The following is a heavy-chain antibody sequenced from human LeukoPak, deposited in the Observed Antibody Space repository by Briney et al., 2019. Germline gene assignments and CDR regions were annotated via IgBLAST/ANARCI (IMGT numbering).Heavy chain of an antibody. CDR3: ARDDKFASDH. V-gene: IGHV3-48*02. Sequence: GGSLRLSCAASGFTFSSYGMHWVRQAPGKGLEWISYISGGSDTISYADSVKGRFTISRDNAKNSLFLQMNSLRDEDTAVYYCARDDKFASDHWGQGTVVTVSS. CDR1: GFTFSSYG. D-gene: IGHD2-21*01. J-gene: IGHJ4*02. CDR2: ISGGSDTI.